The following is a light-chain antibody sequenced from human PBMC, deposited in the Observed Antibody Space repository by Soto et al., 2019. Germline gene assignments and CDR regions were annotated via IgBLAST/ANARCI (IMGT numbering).Light chain of an antibody. Sequence: QSALTQPASVSGSPGQSITISCSGSGSDIGTYNFVSWYQHHPGRAPKLIISEVANRPSGVSDRCSGSKSGSLASLTISGLQADDEAVYYCSSYTETGTLVVFGVGTKVNVL. J-gene: IGLJ3*02. CDR1: GSDIGTYNF. CDR3: SSYTETGTLVV. V-gene: IGLV2-14*01. CDR2: EVA.